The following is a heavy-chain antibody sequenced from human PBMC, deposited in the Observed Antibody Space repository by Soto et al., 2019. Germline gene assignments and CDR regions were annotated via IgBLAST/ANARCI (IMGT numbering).Heavy chain of an antibody. D-gene: IGHD3-22*01. V-gene: IGHV4-34*01. CDR1: GGSFSGYS. J-gene: IGHJ4*02. Sequence: QVQLQQWGAGLLKPSETLSLTCAVSGGSFSGYSWTWIRQPPGKGLEWIGEINHTESANYNSSPKRRVTISAETSKTEFSLKLSCVTAADTAVYYCARGLHGATIFYDSSSYRDEYYFDSWGQGTQVTVSP. CDR2: INHTESA. CDR3: ARGLHGATIFYDSSSYRDEYYFDS.